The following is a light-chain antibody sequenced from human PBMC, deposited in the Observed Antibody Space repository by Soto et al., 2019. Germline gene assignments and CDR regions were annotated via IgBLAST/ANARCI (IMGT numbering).Light chain of an antibody. CDR3: QQLNSNPLT. V-gene: IGKV3D-20*02. CDR2: GAS. J-gene: IGKJ1*01. CDR1: QSVSSSY. Sequence: DIVLTQSPSTLSLSPGDRATLSCRASQSVSSSYLAWYQQKPGQAPRLLIYGASSRATGVPARFSGSGSGTDFTLTISSLQPEDFATYYCQQLNSNPLTFGQGTKVDIK.